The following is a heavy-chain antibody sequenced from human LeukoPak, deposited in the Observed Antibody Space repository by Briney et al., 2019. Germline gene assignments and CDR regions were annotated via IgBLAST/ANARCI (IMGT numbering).Heavy chain of an antibody. CDR3: ARGTDYGDY. J-gene: IGHJ4*02. V-gene: IGHV4-59*01. D-gene: IGHD2-2*01. CDR2: SSDSGST. Sequence: SETLSLTCTVSGGSISSYYWSWIRQLPGKGLEWIGYSSDSGSTNYNPSLKSRVALLVDTSKNQFSLNLFSVTAADTAVYYCARGTDYGDYWGQGTLVTVSS. CDR1: GGSISSYY.